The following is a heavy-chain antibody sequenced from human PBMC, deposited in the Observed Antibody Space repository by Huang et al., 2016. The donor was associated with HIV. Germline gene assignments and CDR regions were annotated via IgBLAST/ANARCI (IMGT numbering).Heavy chain of an antibody. V-gene: IGHV3-49*05. CDR1: GFTFGNYG. Sequence: EVQFVESGGGLVKPGRSLSLSCTASGFTFGNYGMSWFLKAEGKGLEWVGFHRKKEYTETTEYPAAVKGRFNSSRDDSKSIAYLQMNSLKPEDTAVYYCTRDSVYPNYYDGSGFYFDYWGQGTLVTVSS. D-gene: IGHD3-22*01. CDR2: HRKKEYTETT. CDR3: TRDSVYPNYYDGSGFYFDY. J-gene: IGHJ4*02.